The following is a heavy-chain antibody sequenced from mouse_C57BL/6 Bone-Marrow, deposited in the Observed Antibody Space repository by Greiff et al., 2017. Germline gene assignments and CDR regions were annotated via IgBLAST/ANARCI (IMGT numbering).Heavy chain of an antibody. CDR1: GYTFTDYY. V-gene: IGHV1-19*01. D-gene: IGHD1-1*01. CDR3: ARDYGSSYEAMDY. J-gene: IGHJ4*01. Sequence: VKLQESGPVLVKPGASVKMSCKASGYTFTDYYMNWVKQSHGKSLEWIGVINPYNGGTSYNQKFKGKATLTVDKSSSTAYMELNSLTSEDSAVYYCARDYGSSYEAMDYWGQGTSVTVSS. CDR2: INPYNGGT.